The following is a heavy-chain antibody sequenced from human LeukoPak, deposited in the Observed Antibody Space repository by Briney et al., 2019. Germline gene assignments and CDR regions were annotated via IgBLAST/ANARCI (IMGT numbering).Heavy chain of an antibody. Sequence: KPSETLSLTCAAYGVSFSFYYWSWIRQPPEKGLEWIGEINHSGSTNYNASLMSRVTITVDTYKKQFSLQVSYVAAADTAVYYCARGGFYCGDDCYVDYWGQGTLVTVSS. CDR3: ARGGFYCGDDCYVDY. V-gene: IGHV4-34*01. D-gene: IGHD2-21*02. CDR2: INHSGST. J-gene: IGHJ4*02. CDR1: GVSFSFYY.